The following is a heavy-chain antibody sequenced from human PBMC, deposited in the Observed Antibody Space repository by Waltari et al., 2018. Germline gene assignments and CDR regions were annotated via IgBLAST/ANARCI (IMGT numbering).Heavy chain of an antibody. V-gene: IGHV4-39*01. D-gene: IGHD3-3*01. CDR3: TRASIFGVALDAFDL. Sequence: QLQLQESGPGLLKPPETLSLTCSVSGGTITSTNSYWGWIRPPPGKGLECIGSVFYNGDTYYNPSLKSRVTVSVDTSKNQVSLKLSSVTAADTAVYYCTRASIFGVALDAFDLWGQGTMVSVSS. CDR2: VFYNGDT. CDR1: GGTITSTNSY. J-gene: IGHJ3*01.